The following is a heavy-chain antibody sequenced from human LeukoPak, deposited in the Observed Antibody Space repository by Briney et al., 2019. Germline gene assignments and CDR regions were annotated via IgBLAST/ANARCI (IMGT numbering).Heavy chain of an antibody. V-gene: IGHV4-39*01. CDR3: ARVYYYGSGVYSWFDP. CDR1: GGSISSSSYY. J-gene: IGHJ5*02. D-gene: IGHD3-10*01. CDR2: IYYSGST. Sequence: SETLSLTCTVSGGSISSSSYYWGWIRQPPGKGLEWIGSIYYSGSTYYNPSLKSRVTISVDTSKNQFSLNLSSVTAADTAVYYCARVYYYGSGVYSWFDPWGQGTLFTVSS.